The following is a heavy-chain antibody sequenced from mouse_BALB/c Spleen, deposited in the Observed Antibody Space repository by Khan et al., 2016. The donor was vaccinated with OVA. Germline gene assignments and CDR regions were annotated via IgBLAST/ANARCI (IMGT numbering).Heavy chain of an antibody. Sequence: EVQLQESGPSLVKPSQTLSLTCSVTGDSITTGYWNWIRKFPGNKLEYMGYIIYTGYTYYNPSLKSRISITRHTSNNLYYLQLNSVTDEDTATYYCARSTYRYAFVYWGQGTLVTVSA. D-gene: IGHD2-14*01. CDR1: GDSITTGY. CDR2: IIYTGYT. J-gene: IGHJ3*01. V-gene: IGHV3-8*02. CDR3: ARSTYRYAFVY.